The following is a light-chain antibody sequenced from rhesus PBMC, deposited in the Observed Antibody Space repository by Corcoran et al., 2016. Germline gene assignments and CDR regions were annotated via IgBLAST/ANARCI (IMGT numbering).Light chain of an antibody. J-gene: IGKJ4*01. Sequence: DIQMTQSPSSLSASVGDTVTISCRASQGISSWLAWYQQKPGKAPKFLIYKASNLQSGVPSRFSGSGSGTDFTLTISSLQSEDFATYYCQQYSSRPLTFGGGTKVELK. CDR3: QQYSSRPLT. CDR1: QGISSW. CDR2: KAS. V-gene: IGKV1-22*01.